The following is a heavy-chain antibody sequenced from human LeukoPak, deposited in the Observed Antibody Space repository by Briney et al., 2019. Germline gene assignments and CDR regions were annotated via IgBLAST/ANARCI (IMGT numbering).Heavy chain of an antibody. CDR1: VFTLSSNE. D-gene: IGHD3-16*02. CDR2: ISSSGSNI. CDR3: ASEAYDYVWGSYRYHFDY. Sequence: GGSLTLSCTASVFTLSSNEMNWVRQAPGKGLEWVSYISSSGSNIYYADSVKGRFTISRDHDKNSLYLQMNSLRAEDTAVYYCASEAYDYVWGSYRYHFDYWGQGTLVTV. V-gene: IGHV3-48*03. J-gene: IGHJ4*02.